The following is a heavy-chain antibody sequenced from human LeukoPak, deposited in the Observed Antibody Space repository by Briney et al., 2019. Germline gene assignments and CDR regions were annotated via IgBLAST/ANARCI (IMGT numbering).Heavy chain of an antibody. CDR3: AYRNRGYSYRSSPFDY. D-gene: IGHD5-18*01. CDR2: IYYSGST. Sequence: SETLSLTCTVSGGSISSSSYYWGWIRQPPGKGLEWIGSIYYSGSTNYNPSLKSRVTISVDTSKNQFSLKLSSVTAADTAVYYCAYRNRGYSYRSSPFDYWGQGTLVTVSS. V-gene: IGHV4-39*07. J-gene: IGHJ4*02. CDR1: GGSISSSSYY.